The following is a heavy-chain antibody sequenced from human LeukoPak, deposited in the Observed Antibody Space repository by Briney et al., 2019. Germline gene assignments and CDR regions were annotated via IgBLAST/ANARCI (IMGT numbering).Heavy chain of an antibody. CDR2: ISWNSDSI. V-gene: IGHV3-9*01. D-gene: IGHD1-26*01. CDR1: GFTFEDYA. Sequence: GGSLRLSCAVSGFTFEDYAMHWVRQVPWKGLEWVSGISWNSDSIGYGDSVTGVFTLSRDNDKNSLYLQMNSLRAEDTAVHYCARDKAVGPTLLDYWGQGTLVTVSS. CDR3: ARDKAVGPTLLDY. J-gene: IGHJ4*02.